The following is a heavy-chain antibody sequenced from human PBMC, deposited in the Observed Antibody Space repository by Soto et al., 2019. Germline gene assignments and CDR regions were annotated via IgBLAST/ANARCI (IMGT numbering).Heavy chain of an antibody. CDR2: ISYEGSEK. CDR1: GFTFSNNG. J-gene: IGHJ4*02. V-gene: IGHV3-30*18. Sequence: QVHLVESGGGVVQPGRSLRLSCAASGFTFSNNGMHWVRQAPGKGMEWMGVISYEGSEKYYAGSVNGRFTISRENSKNTLYLQMDTLRAEDTAIYYCVKDKGAAAGFDYWGQGILVNVSS. CDR3: VKDKGAAAGFDY. D-gene: IGHD6-13*01.